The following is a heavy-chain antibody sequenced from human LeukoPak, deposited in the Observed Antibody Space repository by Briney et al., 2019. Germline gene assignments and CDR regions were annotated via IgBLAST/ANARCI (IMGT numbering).Heavy chain of an antibody. CDR1: GFTVSDYS. Sequence: GGSLRLSCAASGFTVSDYSMSWVRQAPGKGLEWVSAISGSGGSTYYADSVKGRFTISRDNSKNTLYLQMNSLRAEDTAVYYCAEGTGQLVYYYMDVWGKGTTVTISS. CDR2: ISGSGGST. D-gene: IGHD6-13*01. CDR3: AEGTGQLVYYYMDV. V-gene: IGHV3-23*01. J-gene: IGHJ6*03.